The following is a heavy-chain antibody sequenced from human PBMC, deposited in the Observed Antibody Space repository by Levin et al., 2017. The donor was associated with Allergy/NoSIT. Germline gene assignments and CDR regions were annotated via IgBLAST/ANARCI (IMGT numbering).Heavy chain of an antibody. V-gene: IGHV4-59*01. CDR2: IHYSGST. J-gene: IGHJ5*02. D-gene: IGHD5/OR15-5a*01. Sequence: ASETLSLTCTVSGDSISSYYWSWIRQPPRKGLEWVGYIHYSGSTNYNPSLKSRVTMSVDTSKNQFSLRLSSVTAADTAVYYCARGSATSRINWNWFDPWGQGTLVTVSS. CDR1: GDSISSYY. CDR3: ARGSATSRINWNWFDP.